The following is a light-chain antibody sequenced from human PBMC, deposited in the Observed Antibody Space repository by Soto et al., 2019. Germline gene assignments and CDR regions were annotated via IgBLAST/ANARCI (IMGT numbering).Light chain of an antibody. CDR1: QSVSNNY. V-gene: IGKV3-20*01. Sequence: MELTQSPGTLSLSAGERATLSCRASQSVSNNYLAWYQQKPGQAHRLLISGASNRATGIPDRFSGSGSGTDFPLTISRLEPEVFAVYYCQQYGSSGTFGQGTKVDIK. J-gene: IGKJ1*01. CDR3: QQYGSSGT. CDR2: GAS.